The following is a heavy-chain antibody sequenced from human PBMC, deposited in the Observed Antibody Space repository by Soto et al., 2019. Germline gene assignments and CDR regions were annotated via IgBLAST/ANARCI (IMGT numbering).Heavy chain of an antibody. J-gene: IGHJ4*02. CDR2: INHSGST. CDR1: GGSFSGYY. CDR3: ARGFRDCSGGSCYSCDFGY. V-gene: IGHV4-34*01. D-gene: IGHD2-15*01. Sequence: SETLSLTCAVSGGSFSGYYWSWIRQPPGKGLEWIGEINHSGSTNYNPSLKSRVTISVDTSKNQFSLKLSSVTAADTAVYYCARGFRDCSGGSCYSCDFGYWGQGTLVTVSS.